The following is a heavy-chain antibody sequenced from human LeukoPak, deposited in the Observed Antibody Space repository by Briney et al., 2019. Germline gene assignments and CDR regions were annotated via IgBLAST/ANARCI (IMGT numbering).Heavy chain of an antibody. Sequence: PGGSLRLSCAASGFTFSSYGMSWVRQAPGKGLEWVSSISSSSSYIYYADSVKGRFTISRDNAKNSLYLQMNSLRAEDTAVYYCARDSGYYGTGVNFDYWGQGTLVTVSS. V-gene: IGHV3-21*01. CDR1: GFTFSSYG. CDR3: ARDSGYYGTGVNFDY. J-gene: IGHJ4*02. D-gene: IGHD3-10*01. CDR2: ISSSSSYI.